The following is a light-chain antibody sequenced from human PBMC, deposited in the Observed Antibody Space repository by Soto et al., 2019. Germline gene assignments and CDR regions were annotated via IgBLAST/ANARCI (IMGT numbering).Light chain of an antibody. J-gene: IGKJ1*01. V-gene: IGKV3-11*01. CDR2: DAS. CDR1: QSVSSY. CDR3: QQRSNWPWT. Sequence: EIVLTQSPATLSLSPGERATLSCRASQSVSSYLAWYQQKPGQAPRLLIYDASNRATGIPARFSGSGSGTDFTLTISSLEPEDFAVYYCQQRSNWPWTVGQGTKGEIK.